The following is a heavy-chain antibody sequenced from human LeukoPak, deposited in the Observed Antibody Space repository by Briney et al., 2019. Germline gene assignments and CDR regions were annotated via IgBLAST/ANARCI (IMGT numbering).Heavy chain of an antibody. CDR1: GFTLSSYS. V-gene: IGHV3-21*01. CDR2: ISSGGSYI. Sequence: KPGGSLRLSCTASGFTLSSYSMTWVRQAPGKGLEWVSSISSGGSYIYYADSVKGRFTTSRDNARNSLYLQMNSLRAEDTAVYYCARDPTVAEAWWGQGTQVTVSS. J-gene: IGHJ4*02. CDR3: ARDPTVAEAW. D-gene: IGHD6-13*01.